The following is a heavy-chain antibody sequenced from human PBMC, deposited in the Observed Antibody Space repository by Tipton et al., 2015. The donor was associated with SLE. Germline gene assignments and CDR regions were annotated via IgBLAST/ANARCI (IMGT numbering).Heavy chain of an antibody. V-gene: IGHV4-39*07. D-gene: IGHD4-17*01. CDR3: ARDPNGGYGTFDF. Sequence: SGSTYYNPSLKSRVTISVDTSKNQFSLKLSSVTAADTAVYFRARDPNGGYGTFDFWGQGALVTVSS. J-gene: IGHJ4*02. CDR2: SGST.